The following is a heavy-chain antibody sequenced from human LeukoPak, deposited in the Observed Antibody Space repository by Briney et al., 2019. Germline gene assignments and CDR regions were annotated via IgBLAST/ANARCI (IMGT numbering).Heavy chain of an antibody. Sequence: PSETLSLTCTVSGGSISSSSYYWSWIRQPPGKGLEWIGYIYYSRNTNYNPSLKSRVTISVDTSKNQFYLKLSSVTAADTAVYYCARGQWFGELSWFDYWGQGTLVTVSS. J-gene: IGHJ4*02. CDR2: IYYSRNT. V-gene: IGHV4-61*01. CDR3: ARGQWFGELSWFDY. D-gene: IGHD3-10*01. CDR1: GGSISSSSYY.